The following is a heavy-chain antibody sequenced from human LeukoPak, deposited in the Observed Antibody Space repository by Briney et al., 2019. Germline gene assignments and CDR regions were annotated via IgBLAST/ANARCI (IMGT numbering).Heavy chain of an antibody. Sequence: SETLSLTCTVSGGSISSSTYYWGWIRQPPGKGLEWIGSIYYSGSTYYNPSYKSRVTISVDTSKNQFSLSLSSVTAADTAVYYCARGGGYSGYDFGYWGQGTLVTVSS. J-gene: IGHJ4*02. CDR1: GGSISSSTYY. CDR2: IYYSGST. V-gene: IGHV4-39*07. CDR3: ARGGGYSGYDFGY. D-gene: IGHD5-12*01.